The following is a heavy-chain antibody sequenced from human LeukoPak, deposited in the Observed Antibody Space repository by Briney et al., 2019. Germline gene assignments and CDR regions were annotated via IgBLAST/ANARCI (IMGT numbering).Heavy chain of an antibody. CDR3: AKATGDGGTFHY. D-gene: IGHD7-27*01. CDR1: GFTSSSYA. V-gene: IGHV3-23*01. Sequence: PGGSLRLSCGTSGFTSSSYAMSWVRQAPGKGLEWVSAISGGADLIYYADSVKGRFFISRDNSKNTLSLQMNSLRADDTAVYYCAKATGDGGTFHYWGQGTLVTVSS. CDR2: ISGGADLI. J-gene: IGHJ4*02.